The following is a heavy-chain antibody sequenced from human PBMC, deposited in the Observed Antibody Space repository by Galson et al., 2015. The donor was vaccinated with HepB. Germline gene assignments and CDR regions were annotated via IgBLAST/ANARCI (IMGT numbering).Heavy chain of an antibody. Sequence: SLRLSCAASGCTFSSYTMSWVRQAPGKGLEWVSGISGSGVRTYYTDSVKGRFTITRDNSKNKVYLQMNSLRAEDTAVYYCAKDRNVLRFLEWFHDYWGQGTLVTVSS. J-gene: IGHJ4*02. D-gene: IGHD3-3*01. CDR1: GCTFSSYT. CDR2: ISGSGVRT. V-gene: IGHV3-23*01. CDR3: AKDRNVLRFLEWFHDY.